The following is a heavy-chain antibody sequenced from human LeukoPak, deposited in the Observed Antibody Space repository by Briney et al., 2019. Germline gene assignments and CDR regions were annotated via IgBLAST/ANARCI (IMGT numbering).Heavy chain of an antibody. J-gene: IGHJ4*02. CDR1: GYSFTSYW. Sequence: GEPLKISCKASGYSFTSYWIAWLRQMPGKGLEWMGIIYPRDSDTRYSPSFQGQVTISADKSISTAYLQWSSLKASDTAMYYCARPGYYGDYSFDFWGQGTLVTVSS. V-gene: IGHV5-51*01. CDR3: ARPGYYGDYSFDF. D-gene: IGHD4-17*01. CDR2: IYPRDSDT.